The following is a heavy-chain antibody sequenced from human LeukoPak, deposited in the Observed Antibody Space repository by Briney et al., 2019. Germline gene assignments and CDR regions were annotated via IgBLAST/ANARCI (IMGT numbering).Heavy chain of an antibody. CDR2: ISGSGDST. CDR1: GFTFTSYA. CDR3: AKGRDRGYSYGYSDY. Sequence: KAGGSLRLSCAASGFTFTSYAMTWVRQAPGKGLEWVSTISGSGDSTYYADSVKGRFTISRDNSKNTLYLQMNSLRAEDTAVYYCAKGRDRGYSYGYSDYWGQGTLVTVSS. J-gene: IGHJ4*02. V-gene: IGHV3-23*01. D-gene: IGHD5-18*01.